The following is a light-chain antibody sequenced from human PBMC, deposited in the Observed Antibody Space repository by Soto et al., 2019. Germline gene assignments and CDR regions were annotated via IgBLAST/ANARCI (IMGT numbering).Light chain of an antibody. CDR3: CTYAGSFHQ. CDR1: NSDVGTYNF. J-gene: IGLJ3*02. CDR2: DVT. Sequence: QSALTQPRSVSGSPGQAVTISCTGTNSDVGTYNFVSWYQHHPGKAPKLMIYDVTKRPSGVPDRFSGSKSGNTASLTISGLQAEDEADYYCCTYAGSFHQFGGGTKVTVL. V-gene: IGLV2-11*01.